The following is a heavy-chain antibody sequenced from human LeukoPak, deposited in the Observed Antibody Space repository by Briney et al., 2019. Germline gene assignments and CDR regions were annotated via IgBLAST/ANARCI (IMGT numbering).Heavy chain of an antibody. CDR3: AREYGDSVYYYYYMDV. D-gene: IGHD4-17*01. V-gene: IGHV3-53*01. CDR1: GFTVSSNY. J-gene: IGHJ6*03. CDR2: IYGGGST. Sequence: GGSLRLSCAASGFTVSSNYMSWVRQAPGKGLEWVSVIYGGGSTYYADSVKGRFTISRDNSKNTLYLQMNSLRAEDTAVYYCAREYGDSVYYYYYMDVWGKGTTVTVSS.